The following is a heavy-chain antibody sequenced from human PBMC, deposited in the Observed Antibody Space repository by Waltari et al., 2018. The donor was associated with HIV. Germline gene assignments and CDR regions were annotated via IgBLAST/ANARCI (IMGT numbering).Heavy chain of an antibody. J-gene: IGHJ3*01. Sequence: VRLVESGGGAVPSGRPPSIAGAGPGSAFGPFGFPWVRQAPGKGLGWVSYISDDGRTKKDGDFVKGRFSIARDNSKKIMYLEMNGLRPEDTAVYDGAKVASNWNEVDFVDAWGQGTVVAVSS. D-gene: IGHD1-20*01. V-gene: IGHV3-30*18. CDR1: GSAFGPFG. CDR3: AKVASNWNEVDFVDA. CDR2: ISDDGRTK.